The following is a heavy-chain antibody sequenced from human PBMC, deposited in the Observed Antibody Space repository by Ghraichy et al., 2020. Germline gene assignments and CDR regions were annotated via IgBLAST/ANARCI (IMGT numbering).Heavy chain of an antibody. J-gene: IGHJ4*02. CDR1: GYTLTNYG. Sequence: ASVKVSCKASGYTLTNYGITWVRQAPGQGLEWLGWISAYSADTNYAQNLQGRVSMTTDVSANTAYLELRSLRSDDTAIYYCARVDSSSWHMCFDYWGQGTLVTVSS. CDR2: ISAYSADT. V-gene: IGHV1-18*01. CDR3: ARVDSSSWHMCFDY. D-gene: IGHD6-13*01.